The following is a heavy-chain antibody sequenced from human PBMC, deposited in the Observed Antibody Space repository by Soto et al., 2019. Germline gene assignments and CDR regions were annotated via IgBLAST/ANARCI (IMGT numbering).Heavy chain of an antibody. D-gene: IGHD2-15*01. Sequence: GGSLRLSCAASGVTVSSNYMSWVRQAPGKGLDWVSVIYSGGSTYYADSVKGRFTISRHNSKNTLYLQMNSLRAEDTAVYYCARAPGYCSGGSCYSVSAFDIWGQGTMVTVSS. CDR3: ARAPGYCSGGSCYSVSAFDI. V-gene: IGHV3-53*04. CDR1: GVTVSSNY. J-gene: IGHJ3*02. CDR2: IYSGGST.